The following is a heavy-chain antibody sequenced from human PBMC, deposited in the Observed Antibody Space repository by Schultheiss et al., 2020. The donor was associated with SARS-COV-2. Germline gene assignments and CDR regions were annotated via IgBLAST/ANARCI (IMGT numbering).Heavy chain of an antibody. D-gene: IGHD3-22*01. CDR1: GGSISSYY. Sequence: SQTLSLTCTVSGGSISSYYWSWIRQPPGKGLEWIGEINHSGSTNYNPSLKSRVTMSVDTSKNQFSLKLSSVTAADTAVYYCARIDYYDSSGYVVSGYMDVWGQGTTVTVSS. J-gene: IGHJ6*02. CDR2: INHSGST. CDR3: ARIDYYDSSGYVVSGYMDV. V-gene: IGHV4-34*01.